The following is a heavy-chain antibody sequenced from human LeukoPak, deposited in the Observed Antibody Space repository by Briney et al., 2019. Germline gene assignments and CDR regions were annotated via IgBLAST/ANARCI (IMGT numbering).Heavy chain of an antibody. CDR1: GFTCSSYA. CDR3: VREVAGNDTSWLHAFDI. Sequence: GGSLRLSCAASGFTCSSYAMNWVRQVPGKGLEWVSYISSVRNNVEYYSDSVRGRFTISGDDAKNSLYLQMHNLRVEDTAVHYCVREVAGNDTSWLHAFDIWGQGAMVTVSS. CDR2: ISSVRNNVE. J-gene: IGHJ3*02. D-gene: IGHD2-2*01. V-gene: IGHV3-48*04.